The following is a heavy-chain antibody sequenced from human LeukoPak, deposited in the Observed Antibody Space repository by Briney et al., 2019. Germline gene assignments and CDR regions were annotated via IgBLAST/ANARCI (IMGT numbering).Heavy chain of an antibody. D-gene: IGHD6-13*01. V-gene: IGHV3-23*01. CDR3: AKDRTAAAGGIYYYYGMDV. CDR1: GFTFSGYA. CDR2: ISGSGGST. J-gene: IGHJ6*02. Sequence: GGSLRLSCAASGFTFSGYAMSWVRQAPGKGLEWVSAISGSGGSTYYADSVKGRFTISRDNSKNTLYLQMNSLRAEDTAVYYCAKDRTAAAGGIYYYYGMDVWGQGTTVTVSS.